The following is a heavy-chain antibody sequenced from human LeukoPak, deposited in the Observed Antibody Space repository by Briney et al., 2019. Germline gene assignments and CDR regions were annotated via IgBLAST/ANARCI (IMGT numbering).Heavy chain of an antibody. J-gene: IGHJ4*02. CDR3: VFGECSSTSCYPRRDS. D-gene: IGHD2-2*01. Sequence: GASVKVSCKVSGYRSTTYGISWVRQAPGQGLEYMGWINFYSGNTDYTQNFQGRLTLAADTSTATAYMELRSLTSDDTAIYYCVFGECSSTSCYPRRDSWGQGSLVTVSS. CDR2: INFYSGNT. V-gene: IGHV1-18*01. CDR1: GYRSTTYG.